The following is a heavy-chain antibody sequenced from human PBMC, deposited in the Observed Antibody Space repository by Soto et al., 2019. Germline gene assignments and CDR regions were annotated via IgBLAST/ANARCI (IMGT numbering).Heavy chain of an antibody. J-gene: IGHJ6*02. CDR1: GGSVSDSRYY. CDR3: ARRIDAPRYYGMDV. D-gene: IGHD3-16*01. Sequence: SETLSLTCRVSGGSVSDSRYYWVWVRQPPGEGLQWIGTVYFTGSAYYNPSLKSRVTISVDTSKNQYSLKLSSVTAADTAAYFCARRIDAPRYYGMDVWGQGTTVTVSS. V-gene: IGHV4-39*01. CDR2: VYFTGSA.